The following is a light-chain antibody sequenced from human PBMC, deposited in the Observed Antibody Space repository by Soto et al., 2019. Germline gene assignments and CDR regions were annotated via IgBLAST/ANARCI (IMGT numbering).Light chain of an antibody. V-gene: IGLV1-44*01. CDR3: AAWDDSLNGVV. CDR2: NNN. J-gene: IGLJ3*02. CDR1: SSNIGSTT. Sequence: QSVLTQPPSASGTPGQRVTIACSGSSSNIGSTTVKWYQQLPGTAPKLLSYNNNQRPSGVPDRFSGSKSGTSASLAISGLQSEDESDYYCAAWDDSLNGVVFGGGTKVTVL.